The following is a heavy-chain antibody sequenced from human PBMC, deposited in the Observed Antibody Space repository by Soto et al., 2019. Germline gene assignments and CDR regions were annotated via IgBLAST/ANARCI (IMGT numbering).Heavy chain of an antibody. CDR3: ARRSRQITIFGVVIMVEYDAFDI. D-gene: IGHD3-3*01. CDR2: IYYSGST. CDR1: VGSISSSSYY. Sequence: SETLSLTCTVSVGSISSSSYYWGWIRQPPGKGLEWIGSIYYSGSTYYNPSLKSRVTISVDTSKNQFSLKLSSVTAADTAVYYCARRSRQITIFGVVIMVEYDAFDIWGQGTMVTVSS. J-gene: IGHJ3*02. V-gene: IGHV4-39*01.